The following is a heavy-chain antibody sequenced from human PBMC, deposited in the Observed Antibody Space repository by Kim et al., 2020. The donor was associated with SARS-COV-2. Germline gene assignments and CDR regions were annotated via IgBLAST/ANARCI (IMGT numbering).Heavy chain of an antibody. Sequence: GGSLRLSCAASGFTFSSYEMNWVRQAPGKGLEWVSYISSSGSTIYYADSVKGRFTISRDNAKNSLYLQMNSLRAEDTAVYYCARGFMITFGGVIPSAFDIWGKETMVTVSS. CDR2: ISSSGSTI. V-gene: IGHV3-48*03. CDR3: ARGFMITFGGVIPSAFDI. CDR1: GFTFSSYE. J-gene: IGHJ3*02. D-gene: IGHD3-16*02.